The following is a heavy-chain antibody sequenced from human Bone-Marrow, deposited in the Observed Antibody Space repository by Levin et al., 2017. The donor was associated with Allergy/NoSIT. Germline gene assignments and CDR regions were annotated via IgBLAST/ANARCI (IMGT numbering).Heavy chain of an antibody. CDR2: ITIYNGNT. CDR1: GHTFTYPY. J-gene: IGHJ4*02. D-gene: IGHD2-21*02. V-gene: IGHV1-45*02. CDR3: VRSPLYCDGDDCYTFDH. Sequence: SVKVSCTASGHTFTYPYLHWVRQARGQALEWMGWITIYNGNTNYAQKFQDRLTITRSSSLSTVYMELSRLNSGDTGIYFCVRSPLYCDGDDCYTFDHWGQGTLVTVSS.